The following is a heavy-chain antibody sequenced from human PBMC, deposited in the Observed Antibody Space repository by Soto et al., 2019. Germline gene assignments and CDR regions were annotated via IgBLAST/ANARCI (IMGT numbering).Heavy chain of an antibody. CDR1: GFAFSGYY. D-gene: IGHD2-15*01. J-gene: IGHJ4*02. CDR3: ARRRCSGDSCYLDY. CDR2: ISTTGSST. V-gene: IGHV3-11*01. Sequence: PGGSLRLSCAASGFAFSGYYMSWLRQPPGKGLEWVSYISTTGSSTDYADSVKGRFTISRDNAKNSLYLQMSSLRADDTAVYYCARRRCSGDSCYLDYWGQGTQVTVPS.